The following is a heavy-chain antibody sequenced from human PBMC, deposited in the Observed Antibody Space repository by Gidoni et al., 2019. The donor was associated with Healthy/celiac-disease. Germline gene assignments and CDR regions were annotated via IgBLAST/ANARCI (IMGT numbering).Heavy chain of an antibody. CDR3: ARDDCSSTSCYLTPLYGMDV. CDR1: GFPFSSYS. V-gene: IGHV3-48*02. Sequence: EVQLVESGGGLVQPGGSLRLSCAASGFPFSSYSINWVRHAPGKGLEWVSYISSSSSTIYYADSVKGRFTISRDNAKNSLYLQMNSLRDEDTAVYYCARDDCSSTSCYLTPLYGMDVWGQGTTVTVSS. CDR2: ISSSSSTI. D-gene: IGHD2-2*01. J-gene: IGHJ6*02.